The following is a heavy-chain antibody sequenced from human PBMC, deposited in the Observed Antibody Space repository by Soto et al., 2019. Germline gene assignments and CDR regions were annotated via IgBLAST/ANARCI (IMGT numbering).Heavy chain of an antibody. J-gene: IGHJ4*02. CDR2: MHASGST. D-gene: IGHD3-16*01. CDR3: ARSGHSFGGVV. Sequence: SLTCSVSGASMADYYGSWIRQPPGKGLEYIGYMHASGSTNYNTSLKGRVTVSVDTSKNQISLKLRSLTTADTAVYYCARSGHSFGGVVWGQGIPVTVSS. V-gene: IGHV4-4*09. CDR1: GASMADYY.